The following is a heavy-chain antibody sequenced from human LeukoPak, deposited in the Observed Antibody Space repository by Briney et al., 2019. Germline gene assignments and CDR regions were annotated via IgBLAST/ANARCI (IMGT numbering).Heavy chain of an antibody. CDR3: AKIDYGDFHFDY. Sequence: GGSLRLSCAAPGFTFSTYAMTWVRQAPGKGLEWVSSISGSGDSTFYADSVKGRFTISRDNSKNTLYLQMNSLRAEDTAVYYCAKIDYGDFHFDYWGQGTLVTVSS. CDR2: ISGSGDST. V-gene: IGHV3-23*01. D-gene: IGHD4-17*01. J-gene: IGHJ4*02. CDR1: GFTFSTYA.